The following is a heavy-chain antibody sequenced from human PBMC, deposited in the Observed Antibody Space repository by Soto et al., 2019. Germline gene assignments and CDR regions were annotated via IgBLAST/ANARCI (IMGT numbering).Heavy chain of an antibody. CDR3: ARDGRGWEGDYFDY. Sequence: SETLSLTCTVSGGSISSGSYYLSWIRQHPGKGLEWIGYIYYSGSTYYNPSLKSRVTISVDTSKNQFSLKLSSVTAADTAVYYCARDGRGWEGDYFDYWGQGTLVTVSS. J-gene: IGHJ4*02. V-gene: IGHV4-31*03. D-gene: IGHD6-19*01. CDR2: IYYSGST. CDR1: GGSISSGSYY.